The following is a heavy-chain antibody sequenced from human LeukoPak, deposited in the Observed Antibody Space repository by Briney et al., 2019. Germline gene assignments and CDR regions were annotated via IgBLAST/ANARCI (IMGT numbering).Heavy chain of an antibody. CDR3: ARVVGGYDYVWGSYLAPFDY. CDR1: GGSFNGYY. Sequence: PSETLSLTCAVYGGSFNGYYWGWIRQPPGKGLEWIGSIYHSGSTYYNPSLKSRVTISVDTSKNQFSLKLSSVTAADTAVYYCARVVGGYDYVWGSYLAPFDYWGQGTLVTVSS. J-gene: IGHJ4*02. V-gene: IGHV4-38-2*01. CDR2: IYHSGST. D-gene: IGHD3-16*02.